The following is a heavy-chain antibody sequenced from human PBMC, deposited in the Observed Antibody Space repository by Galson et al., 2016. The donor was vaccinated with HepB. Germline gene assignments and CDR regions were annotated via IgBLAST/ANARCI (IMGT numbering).Heavy chain of an antibody. J-gene: IGHJ4*02. D-gene: IGHD3-16*01. V-gene: IGHV3-23*01. CDR1: GFSFSNSG. CDR2: ITRSDDAT. CDR3: GKHGGFDD. Sequence: SLRLSCAASGFSFSNSGMSWVRQAPGRGLEWVSGITRSDDATHYADFVKGRFTISRDNSKNTLYLYMNNLTAGDTAIYYCGKHGGFDDWGQGALVTVSS.